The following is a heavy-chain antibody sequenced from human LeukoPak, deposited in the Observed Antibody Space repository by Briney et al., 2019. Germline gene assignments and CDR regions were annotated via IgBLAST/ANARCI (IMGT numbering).Heavy chain of an antibody. CDR3: ARVVRYDNSGQNAFDI. D-gene: IGHD3-22*01. V-gene: IGHV3-30*04. J-gene: IGHJ3*02. Sequence: PGGSLRLSCAASGFTFSSYAMHWVRQAPGKGLEWVAVMSYVGSNKYYADSVKGRFTISRDNSKNTLYLQMNSLRAEDTAVYYCARVVRYDNSGQNAFDIWGQGTMVTVSS. CDR2: MSYVGSNK. CDR1: GFTFSSYA.